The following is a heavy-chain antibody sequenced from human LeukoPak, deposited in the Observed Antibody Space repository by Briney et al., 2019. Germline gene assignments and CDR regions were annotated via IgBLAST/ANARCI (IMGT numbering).Heavy chain of an antibody. D-gene: IGHD2-21*02. CDR3: AAVAYCGGDCYSMDY. CDR2: INRSGST. Sequence: SETLSLTCAVYGGSFSGYYWSWIRQPPGKGLEWIGEINRSGSTNYNPSLKSRVTISVDTSKNQFSLKLSSVTAADTAVYYCAAVAYCGGDCYSMDYWGQGTLVTVSS. V-gene: IGHV4-34*01. J-gene: IGHJ4*02. CDR1: GGSFSGYY.